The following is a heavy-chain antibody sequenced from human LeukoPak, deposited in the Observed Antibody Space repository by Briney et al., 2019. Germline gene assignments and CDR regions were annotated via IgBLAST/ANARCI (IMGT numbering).Heavy chain of an antibody. CDR1: GYTFTGYY. D-gene: IGHD3-10*01. CDR2: INPNSGGT. CDR3: ASSMVRGGTTYYGMDV. J-gene: IGHJ6*02. Sequence: ASVKVSCKASGYTFTGYYMHWVRQAPGQGLEWMGWINPNSGGTNYAQKFQGRVTMTRDTSISTAYMELSRLRSDDTAVYYYASSMVRGGTTYYGMDVRGQGTTVTVSS. V-gene: IGHV1-2*02.